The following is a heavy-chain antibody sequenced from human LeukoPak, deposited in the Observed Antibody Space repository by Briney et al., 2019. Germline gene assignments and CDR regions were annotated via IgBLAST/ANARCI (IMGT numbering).Heavy chain of an antibody. J-gene: IGHJ5*02. D-gene: IGHD3-10*01. CDR3: AKDGPLLWFGPTDA. Sequence: PGGSLRLSCVASGFTFSTYGMSWVRQAPGKGLEWVAAFSSTGSGTYYPDSLKGRFIISRDNSQNTVFLQMNSLRPEDTAFYFCAKDGPLLWFGPTDAWGQGILVTVSS. CDR1: GFTFSTYG. V-gene: IGHV3-23*01. CDR2: FSSTGSGT.